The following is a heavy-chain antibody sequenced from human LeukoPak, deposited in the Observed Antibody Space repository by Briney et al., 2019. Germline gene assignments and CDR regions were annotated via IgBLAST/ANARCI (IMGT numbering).Heavy chain of an antibody. D-gene: IGHD3-16*01. Sequence: SETLSLTCTVSGGSISSYYWSWIRQPPGKGLEWIGCIYYSGSTNYNPSLKSRVTISVDTSKNQFSLKLSSVTAADTAVYYCARYRFEGVSYWGQGTLVTVSS. CDR1: GGSISSYY. V-gene: IGHV4-59*08. CDR3: ARYRFEGVSY. J-gene: IGHJ4*02. CDR2: IYYSGST.